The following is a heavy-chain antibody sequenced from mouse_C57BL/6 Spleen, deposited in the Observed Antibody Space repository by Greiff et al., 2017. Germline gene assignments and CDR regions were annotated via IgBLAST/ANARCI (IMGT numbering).Heavy chain of an antibody. V-gene: IGHV6-3*01. Sequence: EVKLMESGGGLVQPGGSMKLSCVASGFTFSNYWMNWVRQSPEKGLEWVAQIRLKSDNYATHYAESVKGRFTISRDDSKSSVYLQMNNLRAEDTGIYYCTGYIGFAYWGQGTLVTVSA. CDR2: IRLKSDNYAT. J-gene: IGHJ3*01. CDR1: GFTFSNYW. CDR3: TGYIGFAY. D-gene: IGHD1-3*01.